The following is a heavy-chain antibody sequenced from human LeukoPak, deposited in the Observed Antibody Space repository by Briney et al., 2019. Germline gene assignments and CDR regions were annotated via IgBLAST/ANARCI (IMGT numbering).Heavy chain of an antibody. CDR3: ARDYSGAGTVGATSGY. J-gene: IGHJ4*02. Sequence: SETLSLTCTVSGGSLSSSSYYWDWIRQPPGEGLEWVGSIYYSGNTYYNPSLKSRVTISVDTSKNQFPLKLSSVTAADTAVYYCARDYSGAGTVGATSGYWGQGTLVTVSS. CDR1: GGSLSSSSYY. V-gene: IGHV4-39*02. CDR2: IYYSGNT. D-gene: IGHD1-26*01.